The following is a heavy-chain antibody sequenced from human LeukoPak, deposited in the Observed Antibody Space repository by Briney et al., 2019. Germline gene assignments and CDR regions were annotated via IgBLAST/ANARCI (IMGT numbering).Heavy chain of an antibody. CDR1: GYSISSGYY. CDR3: AREGWQWLVHAFDI. Sequence: SETLSLTCTVSGYSISSGYYWGWIRQPPGKGLEWIGSIYHSGSTYYNASLKSRVTISVDTSKHQFSLKLSSVTAADTAVYYCAREGWQWLVHAFDIWGQGTMVTVSS. CDR2: IYHSGST. D-gene: IGHD6-19*01. J-gene: IGHJ3*02. V-gene: IGHV4-38-2*02.